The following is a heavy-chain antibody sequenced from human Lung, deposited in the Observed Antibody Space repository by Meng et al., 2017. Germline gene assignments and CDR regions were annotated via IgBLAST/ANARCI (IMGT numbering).Heavy chain of an antibody. D-gene: IGHD1-14*01. Sequence: VQLVGAGEGLVQPGGYLSLCCAASGCTFSSYAMSWVRQAPGNGLEWVSAISGSGGSTYYADSVKGRFTISRDNSKNTLYLQMNSLRAEDTAVYYCAKDPTKLEPPLWGQGTLVTVSS. CDR1: GCTFSSYA. V-gene: IGHV3-23*04. CDR2: ISGSGGST. J-gene: IGHJ4*02. CDR3: AKDPTKLEPPL.